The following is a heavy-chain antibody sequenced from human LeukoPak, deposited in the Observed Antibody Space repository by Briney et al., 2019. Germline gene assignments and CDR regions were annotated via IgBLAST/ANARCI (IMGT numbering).Heavy chain of an antibody. J-gene: IGHJ4*02. Sequence: ASVKVSCKASGYTFTGYYMHWVRQAPGQGLEWMGWINPNSGGTNYAQKFQGRVTITRNTSISTAYMELSSLRSEDTAVYYCARTMNSGSYSYFDYWGQGTLVTVSS. V-gene: IGHV1-2*02. CDR1: GYTFTGYY. D-gene: IGHD1-26*01. CDR3: ARTMNSGSYSYFDY. CDR2: INPNSGGT.